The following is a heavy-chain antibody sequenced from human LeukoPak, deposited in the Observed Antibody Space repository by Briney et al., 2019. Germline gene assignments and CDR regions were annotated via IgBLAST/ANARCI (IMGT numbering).Heavy chain of an antibody. CDR3: AKGSYGGRPYYFDY. V-gene: IGHV3-23*01. J-gene: IGHJ4*02. CDR2: VDSTGEYT. CDR1: GFTFRNYA. D-gene: IGHD3-16*01. Sequence: GGSLRLSCAASGFTFRNYAMTWVRQAPGKGLDWVSAVDSTGEYTRHADSVRGRLTISRDNSKNTVYLQMDSLRAEDSAIYYCAKGSYGGRPYYFDYWGQGALVTVSS.